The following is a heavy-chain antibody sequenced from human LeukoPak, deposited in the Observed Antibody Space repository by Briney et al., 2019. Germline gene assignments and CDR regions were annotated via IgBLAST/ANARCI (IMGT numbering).Heavy chain of an antibody. CDR2: ISVSSSAI. V-gene: IGHV3-11*01. CDR3: ARDQSYYRV. CDR1: GFTFSDYY. D-gene: IGHD2-21*01. Sequence: GGSLRLSCAASGFTFSDYYMTWIRQAPGKGLEWVSGISVSSSAIYYADSVKGRFTISRDNAKNSLFLQMNSLRAEDTAVYYCARDQSYYRVWGQGTLVTVSS. J-gene: IGHJ4*02.